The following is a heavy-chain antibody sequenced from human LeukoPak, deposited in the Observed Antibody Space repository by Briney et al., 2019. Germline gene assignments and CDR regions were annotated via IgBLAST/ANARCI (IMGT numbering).Heavy chain of an antibody. CDR3: ARDVGYGGNSGHYYYYMDV. CDR2: ISYDGSNK. D-gene: IGHD4-23*01. J-gene: IGHJ6*03. V-gene: IGHV3-30*01. CDR1: GFTFSSYA. Sequence: GGSLRLSCAASGFTFSSYAMHWVRQAPGKGLEWVAVISYDGSNKYYADSVKGRSTISRDNSKNTLYLQMNSLRAEDTAVYYCARDVGYGGNSGHYYYYMDVWGKGTTVTVSS.